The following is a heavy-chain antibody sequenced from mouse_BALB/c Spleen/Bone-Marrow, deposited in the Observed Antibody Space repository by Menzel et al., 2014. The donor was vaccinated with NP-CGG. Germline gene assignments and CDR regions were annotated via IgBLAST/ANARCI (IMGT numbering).Heavy chain of an antibody. V-gene: IGHV14-3*02. D-gene: IGHD1-1*01. J-gene: IGHJ4*01. CDR3: AREVDYAMDY. CDR1: GFNIKDTY. Sequence: VQLQQPGAELVKPGASVKLSCTASGFNIKDTYMHWVKQRPEQGLEWIGRIDPANGNTKYDPKFQGKATMTADTSSNTAYLQLSSLTSEDTAVYYCAREVDYAMDYWGQGTSVTVSS. CDR2: IDPANGNT.